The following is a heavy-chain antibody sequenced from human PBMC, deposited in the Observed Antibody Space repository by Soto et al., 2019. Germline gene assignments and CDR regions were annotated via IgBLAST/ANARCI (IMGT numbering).Heavy chain of an antibody. D-gene: IGHD3-16*01. V-gene: IGHV1-3*01. CDR3: ARVGLKYLRWFDP. CDR1: GYSFRSYG. CDR2: INADKGDT. Sequence: ASVKVSCKAFGYSFRSYGIQWVRQASGQSLEWMGWINADKGDTKYSQNFQDRVSITRDTFANTAYMELRSLTPEDTAVYYCARVGLKYLRWFDPWGQGSLVTVSS. J-gene: IGHJ5*02.